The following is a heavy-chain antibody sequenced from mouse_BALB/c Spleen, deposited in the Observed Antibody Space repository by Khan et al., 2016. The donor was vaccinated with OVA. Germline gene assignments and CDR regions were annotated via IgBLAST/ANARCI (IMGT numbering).Heavy chain of an antibody. Sequence: EVELVESGGGLMQPGGSPKLPCAASGFTFSSYGMSWVRQTPDKRLELVATINSNGGSTYYPDSVKGRFTISRDNAKNTMYMQMRSLKSEDTAIYYCARAPYYSGSKYAMDYWGQGTSVTVSS. D-gene: IGHD1-1*01. CDR2: INSNGGST. J-gene: IGHJ4*01. CDR1: GFTFSSYG. V-gene: IGHV5-6-3*01. CDR3: ARAPYYSGSKYAMDY.